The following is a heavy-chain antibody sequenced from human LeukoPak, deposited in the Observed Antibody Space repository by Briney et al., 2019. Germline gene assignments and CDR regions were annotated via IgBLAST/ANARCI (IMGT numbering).Heavy chain of an antibody. Sequence: ASVKVSCKASGGTFSSYAISWVRQAPGQGLEWMGWISAYNGNTNYAQKLQGRVTMTTDTSTSTAYMELRSLRSDDTAVYYCARDSVGGAGYYFDYWGQGTLVTVSS. J-gene: IGHJ4*02. CDR3: ARDSVGGAGYYFDY. V-gene: IGHV1-18*01. CDR1: GGTFSSYA. CDR2: ISAYNGNT. D-gene: IGHD1-26*01.